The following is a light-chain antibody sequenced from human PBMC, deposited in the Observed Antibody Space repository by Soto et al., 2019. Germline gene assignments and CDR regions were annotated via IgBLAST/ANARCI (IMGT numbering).Light chain of an antibody. Sequence: QSVLTQPPSASETPGQTVSISCSGSNSNIASNTVNWYQHLPGTAPKLLIYYNNQRPPWVLDRFSGSKSGTSASLAISGRQSDDERDYYCAAWDATLKRYVFGTGTKLTVL. CDR2: YNN. J-gene: IGLJ1*01. V-gene: IGLV1-44*01. CDR3: AAWDATLKRYV. CDR1: NSNIASNT.